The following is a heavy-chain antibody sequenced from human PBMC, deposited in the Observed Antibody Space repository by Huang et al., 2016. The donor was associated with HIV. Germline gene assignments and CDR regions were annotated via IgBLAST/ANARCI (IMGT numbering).Heavy chain of an antibody. J-gene: IGHJ3*01. V-gene: IGHV3-15*01. CDR2: SKSKIDGGTT. CDR1: GFTFSNAW. CDR3: TTDQGYCSGGRCYPDAFDV. D-gene: IGHD2-15*01. Sequence: EVQLVESGGVLVKPGGSLRVSCAASGFTFSNAWMSWVRQAPGKGREWVGRSKSKIDGGTTEYAAPGKGRVTSSRDDSKNMLYLQMNSLKTEDTAMYYCTTDQGYCSGGRCYPDAFDVWGQGTMVTVSS.